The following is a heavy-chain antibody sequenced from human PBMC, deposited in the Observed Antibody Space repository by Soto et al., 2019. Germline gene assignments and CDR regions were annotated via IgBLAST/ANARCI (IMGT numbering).Heavy chain of an antibody. J-gene: IGHJ3*02. Sequence: SLRLSCAASGFTFSSYGMHWVRQAPGKGLEWVAVIWYDGSNKYYADSVKGRFTISRDNSKNTLYLQMNSLRAEDTAVYYCARDHYYDSSGLDAFDIWGQGTMVTVSS. CDR2: IWYDGSNK. V-gene: IGHV3-33*01. CDR3: ARDHYYDSSGLDAFDI. CDR1: GFTFSSYG. D-gene: IGHD3-22*01.